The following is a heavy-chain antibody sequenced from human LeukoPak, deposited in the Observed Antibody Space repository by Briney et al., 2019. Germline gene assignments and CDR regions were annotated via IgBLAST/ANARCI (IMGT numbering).Heavy chain of an antibody. Sequence: SETLSLTCTVSGGSINSGTYYWGWISQSPGKGLEWIGSIDSSGNTFYNPSLKSRVTISVDTSKNQFSLKVNSVTAADTAVYYCARHKYSSQNSDGFDIWGQGTMVTVSS. D-gene: IGHD2-15*01. J-gene: IGHJ3*02. CDR2: IDSSGNT. V-gene: IGHV4-39*01. CDR3: ARHKYSSQNSDGFDI. CDR1: GGSINSGTYY.